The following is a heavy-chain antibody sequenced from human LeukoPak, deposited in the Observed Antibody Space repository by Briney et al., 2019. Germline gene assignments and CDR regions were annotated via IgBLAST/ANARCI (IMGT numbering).Heavy chain of an antibody. CDR1: GFTFDDYA. J-gene: IGHJ4*02. Sequence: GGSLRLSCAASGFTFDDYAMHWVHQAPGKGLEWVSLISWDGGSTYYADSVKGRFTISRDNSKNSLYLQMNSLRAEDTALYYCAKGHYDILTGRYSSSWYGGGFDYWGQGTLVTVSS. V-gene: IGHV3-43D*03. CDR2: ISWDGGST. CDR3: AKGHYDILTGRYSSSWYGGGFDY. D-gene: IGHD3-9*01.